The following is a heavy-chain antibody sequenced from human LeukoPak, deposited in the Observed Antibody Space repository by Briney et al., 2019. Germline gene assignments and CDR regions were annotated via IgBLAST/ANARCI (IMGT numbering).Heavy chain of an antibody. V-gene: IGHV3-30-3*01. J-gene: IGHJ4*02. Sequence: GGSLRLSCAASGFTFSSYAMHWVRQALGKGLEWVAVISYDGSNKYYADSVKGRFTISRDNSKNTLYMQMNSLRAEDTAVYYCARDFDWGLFDYWGQGTLVTVSS. CDR2: ISYDGSNK. D-gene: IGHD3-9*01. CDR1: GFTFSSYA. CDR3: ARDFDWGLFDY.